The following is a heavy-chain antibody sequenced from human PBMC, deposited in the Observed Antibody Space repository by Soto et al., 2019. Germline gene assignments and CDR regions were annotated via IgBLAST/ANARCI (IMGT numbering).Heavy chain of an antibody. D-gene: IGHD3-3*01. V-gene: IGHV1-3*01. CDR1: GYTFSNYA. Sequence: ASVKVSCKASGYTFSNYAIEWVGQAPGQRPEWKGWVNAGNGNKKYSQKFQGRGTITRNTTASTAHKELNNLIFEDTAVYYCAREHDFWSGYSFDYWGQGTLVTVSS. J-gene: IGHJ4*02. CDR3: AREHDFWSGYSFDY. CDR2: VNAGNGNK.